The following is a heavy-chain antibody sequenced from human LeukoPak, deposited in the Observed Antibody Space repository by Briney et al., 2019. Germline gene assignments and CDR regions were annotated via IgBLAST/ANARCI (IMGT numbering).Heavy chain of an antibody. CDR2: VYYSGST. D-gene: IGHD4-23*01. CDR1: GGSLSSHY. J-gene: IGHJ4*02. V-gene: IGHV4-59*11. CDR3: ARNGGNSDYDY. Sequence: PSETLSLTCTVSGGSLSSHYWSWIRQPPGKGLDWIGYVYYSGSTYYNPSLKSRVTISVDTSKNQFSLKLNSVTAADTAVYYCARNGGNSDYDYWGQGTLVTVSA.